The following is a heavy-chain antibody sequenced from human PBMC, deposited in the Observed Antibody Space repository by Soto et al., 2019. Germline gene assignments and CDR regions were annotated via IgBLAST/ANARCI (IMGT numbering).Heavy chain of an antibody. Sequence: ASVKVSCKASGGTFSSYAISWARQAPGQGLEWMGGIIPIFGTANYAQKFQGRVTITADESTSTAYMELSSLRSEDTAVYYCARAYYYDSSGYSSRGDYYYYYGMDVWGQGTTVTVSS. V-gene: IGHV1-69*13. J-gene: IGHJ6*02. CDR1: GGTFSSYA. CDR3: ARAYYYDSSGYSSRGDYYYYYGMDV. D-gene: IGHD3-22*01. CDR2: IIPIFGTA.